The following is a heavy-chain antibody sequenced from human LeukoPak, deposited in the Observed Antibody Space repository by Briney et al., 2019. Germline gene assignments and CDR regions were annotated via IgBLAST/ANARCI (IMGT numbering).Heavy chain of an antibody. J-gene: IGHJ4*02. D-gene: IGHD5-18*01. V-gene: IGHV3-33*01. Sequence: GGSLRLSCAASGFHFSSYSMQWVRQAPGKGLEWVAVIWNDGTKKYYEDSVKGRFTISRDDSKNMLHLQMNSLRAEDTAVYYCVRDNYNGYPDYWGQGTRVTVS. CDR3: VRDNYNGYPDY. CDR1: GFHFSSYS. CDR2: IWNDGTKK.